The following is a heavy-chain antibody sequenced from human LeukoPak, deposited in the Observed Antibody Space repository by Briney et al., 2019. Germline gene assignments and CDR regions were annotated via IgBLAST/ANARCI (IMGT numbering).Heavy chain of an antibody. CDR1: GFTFTIYA. V-gene: IGHV3-23*01. CDR3: AKDVRDYPYYFDY. D-gene: IGHD3-16*01. J-gene: IGHJ4*02. CDR2: ISGTGGST. Sequence: GGSLRLSCAASGFTFTIYAMSWVRQAPGEGLEWVSGISGTGGSTYYADSVKGRFTISRDNSENTLYLQMNSLRAEDTAVYYCAKDVRDYPYYFDYWGQGTLVTVSS.